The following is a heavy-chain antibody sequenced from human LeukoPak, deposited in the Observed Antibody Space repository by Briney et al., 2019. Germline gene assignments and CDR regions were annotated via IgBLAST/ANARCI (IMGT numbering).Heavy chain of an antibody. J-gene: IGHJ4*02. D-gene: IGHD3-10*01. CDR2: ISGSGGST. CDR3: AKDLYGSGSYYSD. CDR1: GFTFSSYS. V-gene: IGHV3-23*01. Sequence: GGSLRLSCAASGFTFSSYSMNWVRQAPGKGLEWVSAISGSGGSTYYADSVKGRFTISRDNSKNTLYLQMNSLRAEDTAVYYCAKDLYGSGSYYSDWGQGTLVTVSS.